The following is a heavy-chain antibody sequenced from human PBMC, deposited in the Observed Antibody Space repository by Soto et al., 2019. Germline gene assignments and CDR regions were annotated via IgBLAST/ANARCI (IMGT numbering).Heavy chain of an antibody. J-gene: IGHJ4*02. CDR1: GFTFSNAW. CDR2: IKSKTGGGTT. V-gene: IGHV3-15*01. D-gene: IGHD6-6*01. CDR3: TTDQYLSLVDSSSSSFDY. Sequence: GGSLRLSCAASGFTFSNAWMSWVRQAPGKGLEWVGRIKSKTGGGTTDYAAPVKGRFTISRDDSKNTQYLQMNSLKTEDTAVYYGTTDQYLSLVDSSSSSFDYWGQGTLVTVSS.